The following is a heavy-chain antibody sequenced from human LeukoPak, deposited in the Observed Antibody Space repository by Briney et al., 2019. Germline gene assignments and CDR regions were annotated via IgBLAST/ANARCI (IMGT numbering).Heavy chain of an antibody. V-gene: IGHV5-51*01. CDR3: ARRVTGTTNFDY. CDR2: IYPADPDT. D-gene: IGHD1-7*01. Sequence: GESLKISCEASGYRFPGYWIGWVRQMPGKGLEWMGIIYPADPDTRYSPAFRGQVTISADKSINTASLQWSSLKASDTAMYFCARRVTGTTNFDYWGQGTLVTVSS. J-gene: IGHJ4*02. CDR1: GYRFPGYW.